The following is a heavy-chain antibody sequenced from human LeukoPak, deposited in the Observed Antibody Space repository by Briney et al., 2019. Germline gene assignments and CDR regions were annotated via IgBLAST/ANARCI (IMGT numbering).Heavy chain of an antibody. V-gene: IGHV3-23*01. D-gene: IGHD3-22*01. Sequence: GGSLRLSCAASGVTFSSYAMSWVRQAPGKGLEWVSAISGGGGSTYYADSVKGRFTISRDNSKNTLYLQMNSLRDEDTAVYYCAKDRRAYDSSGFVLDYWGQGTLVTVSS. CDR3: AKDRRAYDSSGFVLDY. J-gene: IGHJ4*02. CDR2: ISGGGGST. CDR1: GVTFSSYA.